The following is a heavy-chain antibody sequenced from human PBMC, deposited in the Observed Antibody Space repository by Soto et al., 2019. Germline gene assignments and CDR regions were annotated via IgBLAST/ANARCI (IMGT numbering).Heavy chain of an antibody. D-gene: IGHD6-13*01. CDR1: GFTFSSYA. CDR3: ARAAEMSPFHFDY. J-gene: IGHJ4*02. V-gene: IGHV3-64*01. Sequence: GGSLRLSCAASGFTFSSYAMYWVRQAPGKGLEYVSGISSNGVTTDYANSVKGRFTISRDNSKNTLYLQVGSLRAEDMAIYYCARAAEMSPFHFDYRAQRTPVTVSS. CDR2: ISSNGVTT.